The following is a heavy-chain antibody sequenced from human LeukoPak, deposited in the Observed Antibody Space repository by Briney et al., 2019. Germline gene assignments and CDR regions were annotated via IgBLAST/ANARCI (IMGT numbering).Heavy chain of an antibody. D-gene: IGHD3-22*01. V-gene: IGHV4-61*02. CDR3: ARGVDSSGYYPDFDY. CDR2: IYTSGST. J-gene: IGHJ4*02. CDR1: GGSISSGSYY. Sequence: SETLSLTCTVSGGSISSGSYYWSWIRQPAGKGLEWIGRIYTSGSTNYNPSLKSRVTISVDTSKNQFSLKLSSVTAADTAVYYCARGVDSSGYYPDFDYWGQGTLVTVSS.